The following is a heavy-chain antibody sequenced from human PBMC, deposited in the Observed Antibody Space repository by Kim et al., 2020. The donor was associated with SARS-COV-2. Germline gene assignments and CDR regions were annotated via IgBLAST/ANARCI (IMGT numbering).Heavy chain of an antibody. V-gene: IGHV3-74*03. CDR2: IKTDGRST. Sequence: GGSLRLSCAASGFIFSSYWMHWVRQVPGKGLVWVSRIKTDGRSTTYEDSGKGRFTISRDNAKSTLYLQMTSLRAEDTAVYYCAGETATAGSSYFDYWGQG. D-gene: IGHD5-18*01. CDR3: AGETATAGSSYFDY. CDR1: GFIFSSYW. J-gene: IGHJ4*02.